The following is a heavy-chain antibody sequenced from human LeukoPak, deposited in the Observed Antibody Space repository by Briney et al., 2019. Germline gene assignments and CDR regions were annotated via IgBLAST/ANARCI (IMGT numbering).Heavy chain of an antibody. CDR1: GYTLTELS. CDR2: FDSEDGET. V-gene: IGHV1-24*01. D-gene: IGHD3-16*02. CDR3: ATSDIWGSYRLFDY. J-gene: IGHJ4*02. Sequence: ASVKVSCKVSGYTLTELSMHWVRQAPGKGLGWMGAFDSEDGETIDAQKFQGRVTMTEDTSTDTAYMELSSLRSEDTAVYYCATSDIWGSYRLFDYWGQGTMVTVSS.